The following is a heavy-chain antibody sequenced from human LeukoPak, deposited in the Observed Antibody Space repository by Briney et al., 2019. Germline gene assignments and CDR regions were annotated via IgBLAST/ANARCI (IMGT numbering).Heavy chain of an antibody. CDR2: IKSNTDGGTV. CDR3: TTAERRYYSHDF. J-gene: IGHJ4*02. D-gene: IGHD3-10*01. CDR1: GLSFSTAW. V-gene: IGHV3-15*01. Sequence: GGSLRLSCTVSGLSFSTAWISWIRQAPGKGLGWVGRIKSNTDGGTVNYAAPVKGRFTISRDDSKNTVFLQMNCLETEDTAMYFCTTAERRYYSHDFWGQGTLVTVSS.